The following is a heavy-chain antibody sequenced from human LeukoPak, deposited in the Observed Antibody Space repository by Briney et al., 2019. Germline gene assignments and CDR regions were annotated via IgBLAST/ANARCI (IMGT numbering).Heavy chain of an antibody. J-gene: IGHJ4*02. V-gene: IGHV3-33*01. D-gene: IGHD6-13*01. CDR1: GFTFSSYG. Sequence: TGRSLRLSCAASGFTFSSYGMHWVRQAPGKGLEWVAVIWYDGSNKYYADSVKGRFTISRDNAKNSLYLQMNSLRAEDTAVYYCARVGSSSWYWGYVDYWGQGTLVTVSS. CDR2: IWYDGSNK. CDR3: ARVGSSSWYWGYVDY.